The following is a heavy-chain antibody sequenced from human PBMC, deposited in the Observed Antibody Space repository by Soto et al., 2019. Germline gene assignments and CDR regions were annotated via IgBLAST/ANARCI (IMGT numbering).Heavy chain of an antibody. CDR1: GGSISSYY. Sequence: ETLSLTCTVSGGSISSYYWTWIRQPPGKGLEWIGYIYYRGSTNYNPSLKSRVTISVDTSKNQFSLKLSSVTAADTAVYYCARGPSGDKVNYWGQGILVTVSS. V-gene: IGHV4-59*08. J-gene: IGHJ4*02. CDR2: IYYRGST. D-gene: IGHD7-27*01. CDR3: ARGPSGDKVNY.